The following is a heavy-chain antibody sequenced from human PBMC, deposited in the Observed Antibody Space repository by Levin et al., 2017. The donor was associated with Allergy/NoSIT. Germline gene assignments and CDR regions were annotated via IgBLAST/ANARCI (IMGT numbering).Heavy chain of an antibody. CDR2: IYHSGST. J-gene: IGHJ4*02. CDR3: ARTTYSSGWYLADY. V-gene: IGHV4-30-2*01. D-gene: IGHD6-19*01. CDR1: GGSISSGGYS. Sequence: LRLSCAVSGGSISSGGYSWSWIRQPPGKGLEWIGYIYHSGSTYYNPSLKSRVTISVDRSKNQFSLKLSSVTAADTAVYYCARTTYSSGWYLADYWGQGTLVTVSS.